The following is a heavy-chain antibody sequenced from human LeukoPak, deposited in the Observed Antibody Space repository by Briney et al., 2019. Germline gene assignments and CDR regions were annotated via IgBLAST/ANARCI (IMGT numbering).Heavy chain of an antibody. V-gene: IGHV3-48*03. CDR1: GFTFSSYE. CDR2: ISSSGSTI. D-gene: IGHD6-19*01. J-gene: IGHJ5*02. Sequence: PGGSLRLSCAASGFTFSSYEMNWVRQAPGKGLEWVSYISSSGSTIYYADSVKGRFTISRDNAKNSLYLQMNSLRAEDTAVYYCARSSGWYRNWFDPWGQGTLVTVSS. CDR3: ARSSGWYRNWFDP.